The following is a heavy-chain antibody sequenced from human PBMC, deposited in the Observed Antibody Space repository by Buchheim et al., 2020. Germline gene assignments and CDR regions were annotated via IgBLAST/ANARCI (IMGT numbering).Heavy chain of an antibody. Sequence: QVQLQQWGAGLLKPSETLSLTCAVYGGSFSGYYWSWIRQPPGKGLEWIGEINHSGSTNYNPSLKSRVTISVDTFKNQFSLKLSSVTAADTAVYYCARRGCSSTSCYTVSYYYYYMDVWGKGTT. CDR3: ARRGCSSTSCYTVSYYYYYMDV. J-gene: IGHJ6*03. D-gene: IGHD2-2*02. CDR1: GGSFSGYY. V-gene: IGHV4-34*01. CDR2: INHSGST.